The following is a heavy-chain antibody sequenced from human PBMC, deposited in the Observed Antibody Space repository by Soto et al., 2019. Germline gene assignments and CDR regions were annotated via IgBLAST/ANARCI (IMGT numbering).Heavy chain of an antibody. Sequence: GGSLRLSCAASGFTVSSNYMSWVRQAPGKGLEWVANIKQDGSEKYYVDSVKGRFTISRDNAKNSLYLQMNSLRAEDTAVYYCARDEAVAGKIMGIYYYYGMDVWGQGTTVTVSS. V-gene: IGHV3-7*01. J-gene: IGHJ6*02. D-gene: IGHD6-19*01. CDR1: GFTVSSNY. CDR3: ARDEAVAGKIMGIYYYYGMDV. CDR2: IKQDGSEK.